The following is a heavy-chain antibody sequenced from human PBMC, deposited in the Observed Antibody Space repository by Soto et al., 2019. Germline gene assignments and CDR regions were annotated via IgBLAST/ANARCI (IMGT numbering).Heavy chain of an antibody. CDR3: VYWVSAHFDS. D-gene: IGHD6-13*01. J-gene: IGHJ4*01. CDR1: RFTSGYHA. V-gene: IGHV3-23*01. CDR2: MSSNAENT. Sequence: GGSLRLSCAASRFTSGYHAMNWVRQALGKGLDWVSTMSSNAENTHEADSVTCRFIISSDTASNTVALQMNSLRVEDTAIYYCVYWVSAHFDSWGQGTLVTVSS.